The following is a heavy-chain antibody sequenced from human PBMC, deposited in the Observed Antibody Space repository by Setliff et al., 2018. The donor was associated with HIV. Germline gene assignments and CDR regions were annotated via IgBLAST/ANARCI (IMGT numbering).Heavy chain of an antibody. J-gene: IGHJ6*02. Sequence: SETLSLTCSISDASINSNNYYWVWIRQPPGKGLEWIGEINHSGSTNYNPSLKSRVTISVDTSTNQFSLNLSSVTAADTAVYYCARVPSCAHSWGYVYYYHYYGMDVWGPGTTVT. CDR2: INHSGST. CDR1: DASINSNNYY. D-gene: IGHD3-22*01. V-gene: IGHV4-39*07. CDR3: ARVPSCAHSWGYVYYYHYYGMDV.